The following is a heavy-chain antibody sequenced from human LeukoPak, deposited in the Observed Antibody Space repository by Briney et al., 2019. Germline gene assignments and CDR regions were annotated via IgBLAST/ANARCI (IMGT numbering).Heavy chain of an antibody. CDR3: ARQGGYDLGYYYYYMDV. CDR1: GYSFSDYW. V-gene: IGHV5-51*01. Sequence: GESLKISCQASGYSFSDYWIGWVRQMPGKGLEWMGIIYPSDSDTRYSPSFQGQVTISADKSISTAYLQWSSLKASDTAMYYCARQGGYDLGYYYYYMDVWGKGTTVTISS. J-gene: IGHJ6*03. CDR2: IYPSDSDT. D-gene: IGHD5-12*01.